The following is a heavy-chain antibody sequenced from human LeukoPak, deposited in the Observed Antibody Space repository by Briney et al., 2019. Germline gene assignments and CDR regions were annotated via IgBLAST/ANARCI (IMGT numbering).Heavy chain of an antibody. D-gene: IGHD3-10*01. V-gene: IGHV4-59*12. J-gene: IGHJ4*02. CDR3: ARVEVSGYFDY. CDR2: IYYSGST. CDR1: GGSISSYY. Sequence: SETLSLTCTVSGGSISSYYWSWIRQPPGKGLEWIGYIYYSGSTNYNPSLKSRVTISVDTSKNQFSLKLSSVTAADTAVYYCARVEVSGYFDYWGQGTLVTVSS.